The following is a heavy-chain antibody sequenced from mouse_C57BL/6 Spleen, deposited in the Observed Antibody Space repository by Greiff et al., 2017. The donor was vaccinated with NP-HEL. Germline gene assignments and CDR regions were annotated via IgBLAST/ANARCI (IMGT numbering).Heavy chain of an antibody. CDR3: ARRGVLLRFYAMDY. J-gene: IGHJ4*01. D-gene: IGHD1-1*01. Sequence: QVQLQQPGAELVRPGTSVKLSCKASGYTFTSYWMHWVKQRPGQGLEWIGVIDPSDSYTNYNQKFKGKATLTVDTSSSTAYMQLSSLTSEDSAVYYCARRGVLLRFYAMDYWGQGTSVTVSS. CDR2: IDPSDSYT. CDR1: GYTFTSYW. V-gene: IGHV1-59*01.